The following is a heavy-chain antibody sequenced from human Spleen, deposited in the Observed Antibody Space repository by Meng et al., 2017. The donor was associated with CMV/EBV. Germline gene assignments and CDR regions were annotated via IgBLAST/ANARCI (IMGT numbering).Heavy chain of an antibody. V-gene: IGHV3-23*01. CDR3: ARGGWFGEQNWFDP. J-gene: IGHJ5*02. D-gene: IGHD3-10*01. CDR1: GFTFSSYA. CDR2: ISGSGGST. Sequence: GESLKISCAASGFTFSSYAMRWVRQAPGKGLEWVSAISGSGGSTYYADSVKGRFTISRDNSKNTLYLQMNSLRAEYPALYHCARGGWFGEQNWFDPWGQGTLVTVSS.